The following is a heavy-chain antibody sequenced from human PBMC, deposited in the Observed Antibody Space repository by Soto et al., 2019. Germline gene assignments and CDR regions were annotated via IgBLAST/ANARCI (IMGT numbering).Heavy chain of an antibody. V-gene: IGHV4-59*08. CDR3: ARHSPDFDWLSQFDY. Sequence: SETLSLTCTVSGGSIRSYYWSWIRQPPGQGLEWIGYIYYFGSTNYNPSLKSRVTISVDTSKNQFSLKLSSVTAADTAVYYCARHSPDFDWLSQFDYWGQGTLVTVSS. J-gene: IGHJ4*02. CDR2: IYYFGST. CDR1: GGSIRSYY. D-gene: IGHD3-9*01.